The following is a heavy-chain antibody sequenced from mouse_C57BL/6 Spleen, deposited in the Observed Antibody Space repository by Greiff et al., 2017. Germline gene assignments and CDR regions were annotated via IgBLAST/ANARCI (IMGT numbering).Heavy chain of an antibody. Sequence: EVKLVESEGGLVQPGSSMKLSCTASGFTFSDYYMAWVRQVPEKGLEWVANINYDGSSTYYLDSLKSRFIISRDNAKNILYLQMSSLKSEDTATYYCARGRGYGSSSAWFAYWGQGTLVTVSA. D-gene: IGHD1-1*01. CDR1: GFTFSDYY. CDR3: ARGRGYGSSSAWFAY. CDR2: INYDGSST. J-gene: IGHJ3*01. V-gene: IGHV5-16*01.